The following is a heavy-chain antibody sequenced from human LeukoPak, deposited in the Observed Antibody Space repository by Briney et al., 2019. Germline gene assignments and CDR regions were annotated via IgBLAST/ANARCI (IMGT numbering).Heavy chain of an antibody. CDR1: GGSISSYY. CDR2: IYYSGST. CDR3: ARRSGGYSSSWYRWFDP. Sequence: SETLSLTCTVSGGSISSYYWSWIRQPPGKGLEWIGYIYYSGSTNYNPSLKSRVTISVDTSKNQFSLKLSSVTAADTAVYYCARRSGGYSSSWYRWFDPWGQGTLVTVSS. J-gene: IGHJ5*02. V-gene: IGHV4-59*08. D-gene: IGHD6-13*01.